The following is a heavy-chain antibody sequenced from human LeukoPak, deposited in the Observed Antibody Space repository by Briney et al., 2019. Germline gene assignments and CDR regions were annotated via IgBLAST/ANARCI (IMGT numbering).Heavy chain of an antibody. CDR2: INPNSGGT. D-gene: IGHD1-26*01. V-gene: IGHV1-2*06. Sequence: ASVKVSCKASGYPFTGYYMHWVRQAPGHGLEWMGRINPNSGGTNYAQKFQGRVTMTRDTSISTAYMELSRLRSDDTAVYYCARVVGTTLRFDCWGQGTLVTVSS. CDR3: ARVVGTTLRFDC. J-gene: IGHJ4*02. CDR1: GYPFTGYY.